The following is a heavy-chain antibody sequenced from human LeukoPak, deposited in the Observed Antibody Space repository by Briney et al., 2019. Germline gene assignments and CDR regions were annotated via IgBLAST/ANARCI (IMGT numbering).Heavy chain of an antibody. CDR1: GFTLPNYA. CDR3: GRAYDFSRH. Sequence: GGSLRLSCAASGFTLPNYAMTWVRQAPGKGLEWVSVISGSGGSTYYADSVKGRFTISRDNAKNSLYLQMNSLRAEDTALYYCGRAYDFSRHWGQGTLVTVSS. D-gene: IGHD3-3*01. V-gene: IGHV3-23*01. CDR2: ISGSGGST. J-gene: IGHJ4*02.